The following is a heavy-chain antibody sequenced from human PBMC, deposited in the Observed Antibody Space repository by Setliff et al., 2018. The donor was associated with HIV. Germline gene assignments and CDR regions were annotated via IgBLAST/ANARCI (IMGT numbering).Heavy chain of an antibody. CDR3: ARDPGITAAGTEYFDS. D-gene: IGHD6-13*01. CDR1: GGSFGDQF. Sequence: SETLSLTCAVYGGSFGDQFWNWIRQSPGTGLEWIGEINHSGITNYNPTLKSRVTISPDTSKIQFSLKLSSVTAADTAIYYCARDPGITAAGTEYFDSWGQGILVTVSS. CDR2: INHSGIT. V-gene: IGHV4-34*01. J-gene: IGHJ4*02.